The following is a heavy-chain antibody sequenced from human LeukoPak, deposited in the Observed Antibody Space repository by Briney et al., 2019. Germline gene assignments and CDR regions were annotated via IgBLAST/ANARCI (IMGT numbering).Heavy chain of an antibody. CDR3: ARATGCCSRNSCHLAY. J-gene: IGHJ4*02. Sequence: ASVKVSCKASGYTFTTYAINWVRQAPGQGLQWMGWVNTDTGNPTYAQGFAGRFVFSVDTSVNTAYLQIHSLEAEDTAVYYCARATGCCSRNSCHLAYWAQGTLVTVSS. V-gene: IGHV7-4-1*01. D-gene: IGHD2-2*01. CDR1: GYTFTTYA. CDR2: VNTDTGNP.